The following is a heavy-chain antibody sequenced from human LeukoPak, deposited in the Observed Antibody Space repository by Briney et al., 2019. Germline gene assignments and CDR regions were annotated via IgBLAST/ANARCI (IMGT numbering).Heavy chain of an antibody. V-gene: IGHV3-74*01. D-gene: IGHD5-18*01. CDR1: GFTFSSYW. J-gene: IGHJ4*02. CDR2: INSDGSST. Sequence: SGGSLRLSCAASGFTFSSYWMHWVRQAPGKGLVWVSRINSDGSSTSYADSVKGRFTISRDNAKNTLYPQMNSLRAEDTAVYYCARDGGTAMVTEYWGQGTLVTVSS. CDR3: ARDGGTAMVTEY.